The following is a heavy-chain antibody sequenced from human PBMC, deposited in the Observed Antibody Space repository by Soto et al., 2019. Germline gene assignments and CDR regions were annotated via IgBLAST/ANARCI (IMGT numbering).Heavy chain of an antibody. D-gene: IGHD4-4*01. V-gene: IGHV1-18*01. CDR1: GYTFTRYG. CDR3: AREVTTVTTTSWFDP. Sequence: ASVKVSCKATGYTFTRYGISWVRQAPVQGLEWMGWISAYNGNTNYAQKFQGRVTMTTDTSTSTAYMELRSLTSDDTAVYYCAREVTTVTTTSWFDPWGQGTLVTVSS. J-gene: IGHJ5*02. CDR2: ISAYNGNT.